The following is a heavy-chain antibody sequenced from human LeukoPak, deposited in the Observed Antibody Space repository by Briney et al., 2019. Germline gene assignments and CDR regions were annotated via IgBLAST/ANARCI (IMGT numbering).Heavy chain of an antibody. CDR2: ISGTGGTT. D-gene: IGHD5-12*01. V-gene: IGHV3-23*01. CDR3: AKDLVATTYRDAFDI. Sequence: GGSLRLSCVASGFTLSSYDMSWVRQAPGKGLEWVSYISGTGGTTYYADSVKGRFTISRDNSKNTMYLQMNSLRAEDTAIYYCAKDLVATTYRDAFDIWGQGTMVTVSS. J-gene: IGHJ3*02. CDR1: GFTLSSYD.